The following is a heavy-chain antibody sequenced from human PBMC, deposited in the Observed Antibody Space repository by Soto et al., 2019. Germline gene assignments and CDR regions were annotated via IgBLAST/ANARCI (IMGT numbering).Heavy chain of an antibody. Sequence: GGSLRLSCAASGFTFSSYSMNWVRQAPGKGLEWVSSISSSSSYIYYADSVKGRFTISRDNAKNSLYLQMSSLRAEDTAVYYCARDSRNDFWSGVAYYYYYYMDVWGKGTTVTVSS. CDR1: GFTFSSYS. CDR2: ISSSSSYI. J-gene: IGHJ6*03. D-gene: IGHD3-3*01. V-gene: IGHV3-21*01. CDR3: ARDSRNDFWSGVAYYYYYYMDV.